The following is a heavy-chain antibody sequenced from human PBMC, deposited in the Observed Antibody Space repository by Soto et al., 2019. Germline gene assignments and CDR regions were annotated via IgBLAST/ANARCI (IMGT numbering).Heavy chain of an antibody. CDR2: MNPNSGNT. J-gene: IGHJ6*02. Sequence: QVQLVQSGAEVKKPGASVKVSCKASGYTFTSYDINWVRQATGQGLEGMGWMNPNSGNTGYAQKFQGSVTMTRNTSISTTYMELSSLRSDDAAVYYCARDRVGWLDVWGQGTTVTVSS. D-gene: IGHD1-26*01. CDR3: ARDRVGWLDV. CDR1: GYTFTSYD. V-gene: IGHV1-8*01.